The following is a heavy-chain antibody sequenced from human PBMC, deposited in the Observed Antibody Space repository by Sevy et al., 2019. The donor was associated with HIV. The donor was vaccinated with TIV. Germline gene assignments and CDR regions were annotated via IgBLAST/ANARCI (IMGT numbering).Heavy chain of an antibody. CDR1: GYTFTSYY. CDR2: INPSGGST. D-gene: IGHD3-22*01. V-gene: IGHV1-46*03. Sequence: ASVKVSCKASGYTFTSYYMHWVRQAPGQGLEWMGIINPSGGSTSYAQKVQGRVTMTRDTSTSTVYMELSSLRSEDTAVYYCSRDRKPSPSTHDSRSLGYYSAMDVWGQGTTVTVSS. CDR3: SRDRKPSPSTHDSRSLGYYSAMDV. J-gene: IGHJ6*02.